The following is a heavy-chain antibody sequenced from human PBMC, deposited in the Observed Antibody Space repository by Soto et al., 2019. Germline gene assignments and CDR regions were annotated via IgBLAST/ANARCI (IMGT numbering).Heavy chain of an antibody. J-gene: IGHJ4*02. CDR3: AGDSWNYDY. CDR2: IYYSGST. V-gene: IGHV4-59*01. D-gene: IGHD1-7*01. CDR1: YY. Sequence: YYYYWIRQPPGKGLEWIGYIYYSGSTNYNPSLKSRVTISVDTSKNQFSLKLSSVTAADTAVYYCAGDSWNYDYWGQGTLVTVSS.